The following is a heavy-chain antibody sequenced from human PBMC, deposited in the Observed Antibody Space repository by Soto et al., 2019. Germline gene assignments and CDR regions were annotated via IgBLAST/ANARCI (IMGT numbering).Heavy chain of an antibody. CDR2: ISSSSSKI. J-gene: IGHJ3*02. CDR3: AGQDGFDI. CDR1: GFGFSSYN. Sequence: GSLRLSCAAPGFGFSSYNKNWVRQAPGKGLEWVSYISSSSSKIYYADSVQGRFTISRDNAKNSLYLQMNSLRDEDTAVYYCAGQDGFDIWGQGTMVTVSS. V-gene: IGHV3-48*02.